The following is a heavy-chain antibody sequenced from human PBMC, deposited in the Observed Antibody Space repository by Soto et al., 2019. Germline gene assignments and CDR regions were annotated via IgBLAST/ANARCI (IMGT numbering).Heavy chain of an antibody. CDR1: VYSISSGSY. J-gene: IGHJ4*01. D-gene: IGHD6-19*01. Sequence: PSETLSLTCTVSVYSISSGSYWACIRQPPGKGPEWIASIYHGGTTFYNPSLKSRITISVDTSNNQFSLKLTSVTAADTAVYYCARVHVMVVAGSTFDYWGHGTLVPVSS. CDR2: IYHGGTT. CDR3: ARVHVMVVAGSTFDY. V-gene: IGHV4-38-2*02.